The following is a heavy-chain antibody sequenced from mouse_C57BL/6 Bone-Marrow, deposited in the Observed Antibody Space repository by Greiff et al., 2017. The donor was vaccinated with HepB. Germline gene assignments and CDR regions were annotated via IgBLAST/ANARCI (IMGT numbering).Heavy chain of an antibody. CDR1: GFTFSSYA. CDR2: ISSGGDYI. Sequence: EVNLVASGEGLVKPGGSLKLSCAASGFTFSSYAMSWVRQTPEKRLEWVAYISSGGDYIYYADTVKGRFTISRDNDRNTLYLQMSSLKSEDTAMYYCTRGKGYYESSLDYWGQGTTLTVSS. J-gene: IGHJ2*01. CDR3: TRGKGYYESSLDY. D-gene: IGHD1-1*01. V-gene: IGHV5-9-1*02.